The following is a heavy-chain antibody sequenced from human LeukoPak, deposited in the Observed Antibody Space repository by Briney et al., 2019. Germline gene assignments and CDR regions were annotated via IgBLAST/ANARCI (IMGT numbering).Heavy chain of an antibody. CDR2: IYYSGST. V-gene: IGHV4-59*08. CDR1: GGSISGYY. Sequence: PSETLSLTCTVSGGSISGYYWSWTRQPPGKGLQFIGYIYYSGSTNYNPSLESRVTISVDTSKNQFSLKLRSVTAADTAVYYCARLSKDTVVLPAAMAHYFDYWGQGTLVTVSS. D-gene: IGHD2-2*01. CDR3: ARLSKDTVVLPAAMAHYFDY. J-gene: IGHJ4*02.